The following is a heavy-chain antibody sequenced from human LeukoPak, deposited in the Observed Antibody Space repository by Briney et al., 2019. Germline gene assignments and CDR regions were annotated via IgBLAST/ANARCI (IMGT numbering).Heavy chain of an antibody. D-gene: IGHD6-13*01. Sequence: PGGSLRLSCAASGFTFSSYSMNWVRQAPGKGLEWVSYISSSSTIYYADSVKGRFTISRDNAKNSLYLQMNSLRAEDTAVYYCARGEGASSWTRYYYYGMDVWGQGTTVTVSS. CDR2: ISSSSTI. CDR1: GFTFSSYS. J-gene: IGHJ6*02. CDR3: ARGEGASSWTRYYYYGMDV. V-gene: IGHV3-48*01.